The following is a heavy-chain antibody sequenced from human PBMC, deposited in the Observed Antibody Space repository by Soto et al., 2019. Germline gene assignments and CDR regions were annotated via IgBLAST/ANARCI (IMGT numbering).Heavy chain of an antibody. Sequence: GGSLRLSCAAYVFTFRNYAMGWVRQAPGKGLEWVSTISGTGGTTYYADSVKGRFTVSRDNSKNTLHLQMDSLRAEDTAVYYCAKDQYSGSPGKPDYWGQGT. CDR1: VFTFRNYA. V-gene: IGHV3-23*01. CDR3: AKDQYSGSPGKPDY. D-gene: IGHD1-26*01. CDR2: ISGTGGTT. J-gene: IGHJ4*02.